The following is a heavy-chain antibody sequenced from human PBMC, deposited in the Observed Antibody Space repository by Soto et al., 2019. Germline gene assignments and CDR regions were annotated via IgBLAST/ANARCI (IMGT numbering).Heavy chain of an antibody. D-gene: IGHD5-12*01. CDR2: FDPEDGET. Sequence: ASVKVSCKASGYTFTSYGISWVRQAPGQGLEWMGGFDPEDGETIYAQKFQGRVTMTEDTSTDTAYMELSSLRSEDTAVYYCATRGRGYSGYTCFDYWGQGTLVTVSS. J-gene: IGHJ4*02. V-gene: IGHV1-24*01. CDR1: GYTFTSYG. CDR3: ATRGRGYSGYTCFDY.